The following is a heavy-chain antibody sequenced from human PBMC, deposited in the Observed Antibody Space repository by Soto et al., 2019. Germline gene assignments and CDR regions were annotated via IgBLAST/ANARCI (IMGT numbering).Heavy chain of an antibody. Sequence: QVQLQESGPGLVKPSETLSLTRTVSGGSVSSGSYYWSWIRQPPGKGLEWIGYIYYSGSTNYNPSLKSRVTISVDTSKNQFSLKLSSVTAADTAVYYCAREGRYPAIFDYWGQGTLVTVSS. CDR2: IYYSGST. CDR1: GGSVSSGSYY. D-gene: IGHD5-18*01. V-gene: IGHV4-61*01. CDR3: AREGRYPAIFDY. J-gene: IGHJ4*02.